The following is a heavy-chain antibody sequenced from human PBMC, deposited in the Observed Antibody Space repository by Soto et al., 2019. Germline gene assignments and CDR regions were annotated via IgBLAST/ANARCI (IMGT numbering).Heavy chain of an antibody. CDR3: ARHYSSGSRNWFDP. V-gene: IGHV4-39*01. Sequence: SETLSLTCSVSGGSINSSSYFWGWVRQPPGKGLEWIGSIYYSGSTYYNPSLRSRVTISVDTSKNQFSLKLSSVTAADTAVFYCARHYSSGSRNWFDPWGQGTLGTVS. D-gene: IGHD6-19*01. J-gene: IGHJ5*02. CDR2: IYYSGST. CDR1: GGSINSSSYF.